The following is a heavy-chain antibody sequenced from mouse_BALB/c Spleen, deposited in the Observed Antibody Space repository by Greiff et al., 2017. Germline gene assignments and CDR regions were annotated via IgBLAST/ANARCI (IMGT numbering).Heavy chain of an antibody. D-gene: IGHD2-4*01. CDR2: ISYSGST. J-gene: IGHJ4*01. Sequence: EVQLQESGPSLVKPSQTLSLTCSVTGDSITSGYWNWIRKFPGNKLEYMGYISYSGSTYYNPSLKSRISITRDTSKNQYYLQLNSVTTEDTATYYCASRLRRETPYAMDYWGQGTSVTVSS. V-gene: IGHV3-8*02. CDR1: GDSITSGY. CDR3: ASRLRRETPYAMDY.